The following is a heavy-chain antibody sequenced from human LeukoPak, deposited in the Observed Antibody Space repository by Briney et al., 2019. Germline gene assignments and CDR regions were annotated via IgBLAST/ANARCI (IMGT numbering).Heavy chain of an antibody. CDR1: GGSISSSRYY. V-gene: IGHV4-39*01. CDR2: IYYSGTT. D-gene: IGHD3-16*01. Sequence: PSETLSLTCTVSGGSISSSRYYWGWIRQPPGKGLEWIGSIYYSGTTYYNPSLKSRVTISVDTSKNQFSLKLNSVTAADTAVYYCARQGGSPDPYFDYWGQGSLVTVSS. J-gene: IGHJ4*02. CDR3: ARQGGSPDPYFDY.